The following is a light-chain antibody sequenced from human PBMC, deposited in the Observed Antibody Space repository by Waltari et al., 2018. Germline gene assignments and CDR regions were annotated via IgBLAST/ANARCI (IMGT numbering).Light chain of an antibody. V-gene: IGLV4-69*01. J-gene: IGLJ3*02. CDR3: QTWGTGFQV. CDR2: VNSDGSH. CDR1: GEYSASA. Sequence: LVLTQSPSASASLAASVTLTCSLPGEYSASAIAWHQHLPLTGPRYLMTVNSDGSHKKGDGISDRFSGSSSDLDRYLIISRLQSDDEAEYFCQTWGTGFQVFGTGTKLTVL.